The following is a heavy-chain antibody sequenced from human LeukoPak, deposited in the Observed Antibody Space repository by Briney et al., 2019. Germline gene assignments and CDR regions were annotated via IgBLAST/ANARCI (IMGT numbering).Heavy chain of an antibody. CDR2: ISSSGIAI. CDR1: GFTFIDYY. Sequence: GGSLRLSCAASGFTFIDYYMTWIRQAPGKGLEWVSYISSSGIAIYYADSVKGRFTISRDDAKNSVYLQMNSLRAEDTALYYCARAKYYYDSSGYCDWGQGTLVTVSS. CDR3: ARAKYYYDSSGYCD. J-gene: IGHJ4*02. D-gene: IGHD3-22*01. V-gene: IGHV3-11*01.